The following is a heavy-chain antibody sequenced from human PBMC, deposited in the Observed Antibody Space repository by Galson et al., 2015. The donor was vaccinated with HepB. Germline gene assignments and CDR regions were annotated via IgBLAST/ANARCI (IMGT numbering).Heavy chain of an antibody. CDR2: IKQDGSEK. CDR3: ARARFLEWLPIHFDY. CDR1: GFTFSSYW. Sequence: SLRLSCAASGFTFSSYWMSWVRQAPGKGLEWVANIKQDGSEKYYVDSVKGRFTISRDNAKNSLYLQMNSLRAEDTAVYYCARARFLEWLPIHFDYWGQGTLVTVSS. V-gene: IGHV3-7*03. J-gene: IGHJ4*02. D-gene: IGHD3-3*01.